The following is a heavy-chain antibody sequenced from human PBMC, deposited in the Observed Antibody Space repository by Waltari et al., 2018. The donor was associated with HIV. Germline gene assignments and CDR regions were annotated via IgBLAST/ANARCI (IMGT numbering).Heavy chain of an antibody. CDR3: ARSYGMDV. CDR2: IYYSGST. Sequence: QVQLQESGPGLVKPSETLSLTCTVSGGPISSYYWSWIRQPPGKGLEWIGYIYYSGSTNYNPSLKSRVTISVDTSKNQFSLKLSSVTAADTAVYYCARSYGMDVWGQGTTVTVSS. J-gene: IGHJ6*02. CDR1: GGPISSYY. V-gene: IGHV4-59*01.